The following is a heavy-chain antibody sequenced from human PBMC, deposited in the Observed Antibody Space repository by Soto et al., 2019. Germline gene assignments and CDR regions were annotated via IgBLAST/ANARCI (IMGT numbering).Heavy chain of an antibody. CDR3: ARAHWNLRYYYYYGMDV. Sequence: SVKVSCKASGGTFSSYAISWVRQAPGQGLEWMGGIIPIFGTANYAQKFQGRVTITADESTSTAYMELNSLRSEDTAVYYCARAHWNLRYYYYYGMDVWGQGTTVTVSS. CDR1: GGTFSSYA. V-gene: IGHV1-69*13. D-gene: IGHD1-1*01. CDR2: IIPIFGTA. J-gene: IGHJ6*02.